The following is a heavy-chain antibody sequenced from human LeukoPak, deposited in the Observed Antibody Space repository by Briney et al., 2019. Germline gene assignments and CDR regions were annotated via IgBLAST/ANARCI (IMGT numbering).Heavy chain of an antibody. CDR1: GFTFSSYA. J-gene: IGHJ4*02. Sequence: GGSLRLSCAASGFTFSSYAMSWVRQAPGKGLEWVSYISSSGSTIYYADSVKGRFTISRDNAKNSLYLQMNSLRAEDTAVYYCARVATVTNHFDYWGQGTLVTVSS. V-gene: IGHV3-48*04. D-gene: IGHD4-17*01. CDR3: ARVATVTNHFDY. CDR2: ISSSGSTI.